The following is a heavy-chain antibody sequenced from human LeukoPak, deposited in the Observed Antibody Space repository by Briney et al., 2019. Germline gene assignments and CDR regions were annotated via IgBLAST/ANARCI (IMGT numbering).Heavy chain of an antibody. D-gene: IGHD6-13*01. V-gene: IGHV1-2*02. CDR2: INPNSGGT. J-gene: IGHJ4*02. Sequence: EASVKVSCKASGYTFTGYYMHWVRQAPGQGLEWMGWINPNSGGTNYAQKFQGRVTMTRDTSISTAYMELSRLRSDDTAVYYCARVPPIAAAGDYWGQGTLVTVSS. CDR3: ARVPPIAAAGDY. CDR1: GYTFTGYY.